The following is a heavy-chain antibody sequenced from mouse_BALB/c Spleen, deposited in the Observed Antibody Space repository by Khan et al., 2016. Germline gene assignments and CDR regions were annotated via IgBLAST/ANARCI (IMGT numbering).Heavy chain of an antibody. J-gene: IGHJ3*01. V-gene: IGHV5-6-5*01. D-gene: IGHD1-1*01. CDR1: GFTFSSYA. CDR2: ISSGGST. Sequence: ESGGGLVKPGGSLKLSCAASGFTFSSYAMSWVRQTPEKRLEWVASISSGGSTYYPDSVKGRFTISRDNARNILYLQMSSLRSEDTAMYYCARDGSPFAYWGQGTLVTVSA. CDR3: ARDGSPFAY.